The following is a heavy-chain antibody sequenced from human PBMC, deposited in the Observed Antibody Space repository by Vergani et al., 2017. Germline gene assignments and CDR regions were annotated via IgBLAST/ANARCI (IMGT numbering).Heavy chain of an antibody. CDR3: GRVADFYGLGSRLLDL. Sequence: QARLQESGPGLVKPSETLSLTCSVSGGSMSGYYWSWIRQPPGKELVWIGYMYHSGSTNYNPSLETRVTISGDTSKNQFSLKLNSVTAADTAVYYCGRVADFYGLGSRLLDLWGQGILVTVSS. CDR1: GGSMSGYY. D-gene: IGHD3-10*01. V-gene: IGHV4-59*01. J-gene: IGHJ5*02. CDR2: MYHSGST.